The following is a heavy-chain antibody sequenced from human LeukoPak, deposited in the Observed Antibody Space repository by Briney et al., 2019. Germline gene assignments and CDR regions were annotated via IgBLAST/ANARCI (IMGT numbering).Heavy chain of an antibody. Sequence: ASVKVSCKASGGTFSSYAISWVRQAPGQGLEWMGRIIPILGIAYYGQKFQGRVTITAGKSTSTAYVELSSLRSEDTAIYYCATSHVADSPRLNYWGQGTLVTVSS. CDR1: GGTFSSYA. D-gene: IGHD3-22*01. V-gene: IGHV1-69*04. CDR2: IIPILGIA. CDR3: ATSHVADSPRLNY. J-gene: IGHJ4*02.